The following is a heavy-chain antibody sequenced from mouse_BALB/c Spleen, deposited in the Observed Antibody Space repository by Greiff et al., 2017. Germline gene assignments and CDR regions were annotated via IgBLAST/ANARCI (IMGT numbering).Heavy chain of an antibody. V-gene: IGHV3-2*02. J-gene: IGHJ4*01. Sequence: EVKVEESGPGLVKPSQSLSLTCTVTGYSITSDYAWNWIRQFPGNKLEWMGYISYSGSTSYNPSLKSRISITRDTSKNQFFLQLNSVTTEDTATYYCARGLWLRRGILYAMDYWGQGTSVTVSS. CDR3: ARGLWLRRGILYAMDY. D-gene: IGHD2-2*01. CDR1: GYSITSDYA. CDR2: ISYSGST.